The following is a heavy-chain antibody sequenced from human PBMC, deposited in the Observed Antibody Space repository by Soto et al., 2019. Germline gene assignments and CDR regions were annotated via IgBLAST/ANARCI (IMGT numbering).Heavy chain of an antibody. CDR1: GFTFSSYA. D-gene: IGHD4-17*01. CDR3: AKAADGDYGWFLSYFDY. Sequence: GGSLRLSCAASGFTFSSYAMSWVRQAPGKGLEWVSAISGSGGSTYYADSVKGRFTISRDNSKNTLYLQMNSLRAEDTAVYYCAKAADGDYGWFLSYFDYWGQGTLVTVSS. CDR2: ISGSGGST. V-gene: IGHV3-23*01. J-gene: IGHJ4*02.